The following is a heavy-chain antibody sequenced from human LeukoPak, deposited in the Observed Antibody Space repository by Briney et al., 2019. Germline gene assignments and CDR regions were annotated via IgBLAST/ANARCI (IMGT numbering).Heavy chain of an antibody. CDR1: GGSISSSSYY. CDR3: ARVVSIVGATSWFDP. Sequence: SETLSLTCTVSGGSISSSSYYWGWIRPPPGKGLEWIGSIYYSGSTYYNPSLKSRVTISVDTSKNQFSLKLSSVTAPDTAVYYCARVVSIVGATSWFDPWGQGTLVTVSS. D-gene: IGHD1-26*01. J-gene: IGHJ5*02. CDR2: IYYSGST. V-gene: IGHV4-39*01.